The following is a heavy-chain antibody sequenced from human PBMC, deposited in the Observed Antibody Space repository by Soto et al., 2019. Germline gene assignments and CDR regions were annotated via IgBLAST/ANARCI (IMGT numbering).Heavy chain of an antibody. CDR2: IRSDSST. CDR3: ARGTATTRWIFDC. Sequence: GGSLRLSCAASGFTLSTYGMTWIRQAPGKGLEWVSAIRSDSSTMYEDSVKGRFTISRDNSNNTLYLQMNSLRAEDTAVYYCARGTATTRWIFDCWGQGTLVTVSS. CDR1: GFTLSTYG. D-gene: IGHD4-4*01. J-gene: IGHJ4*02. V-gene: IGHV3-23*01.